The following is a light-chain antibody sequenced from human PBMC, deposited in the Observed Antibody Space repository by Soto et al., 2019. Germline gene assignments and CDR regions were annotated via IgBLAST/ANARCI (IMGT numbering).Light chain of an antibody. CDR3: QSYDRSLDHWV. CDR1: SANIGAGYY. J-gene: IGLJ3*02. V-gene: IGLV1-40*01. Sequence: QSVLTQPPSVSGAPGQRVTISCTGSSANIGAGYYVHWYQQVPGTAPRLLIYGDTNRPSGVPDRLSGSKSGTSASLAITGLQAEDEADYYCQSYDRSLDHWVFGGGTKLTVL. CDR2: GDT.